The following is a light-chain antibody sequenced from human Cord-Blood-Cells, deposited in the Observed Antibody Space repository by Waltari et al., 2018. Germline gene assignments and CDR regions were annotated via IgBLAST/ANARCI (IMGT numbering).Light chain of an antibody. J-gene: IGKJ1*01. CDR2: GAS. V-gene: IGKV3-20*01. CDR1: QSVSSSY. Sequence: ETVLTQSPGTLSLSPGERATLSCRASQSVSSSYLAWYQQKPGQAPRLLIYGASRRATGIPDRFSGSGSGKDFTLTISRLEPEDFAVYYCQQYGSSPWTFGQGTKVEIK. CDR3: QQYGSSPWT.